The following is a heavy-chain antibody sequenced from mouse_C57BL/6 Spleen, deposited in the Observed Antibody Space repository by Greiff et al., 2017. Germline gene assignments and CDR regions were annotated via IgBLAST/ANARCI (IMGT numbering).Heavy chain of an antibody. Sequence: VQLQQSGAELVRPGASVKLSCTASGFNIKDYYMHWVKQRPEQGLEWIGRIDPENGDTEYAPKFQGKATRTADTSSNTAYLQLSSLTSEDTAVYYCTTSITTGVATRDFDVWGTGTTVTVSA. CDR2: IDPENGDT. J-gene: IGHJ1*03. V-gene: IGHV14-1*01. CDR1: GFNIKDYY. CDR3: TTSITTGVATRDFDV. D-gene: IGHD1-1*01.